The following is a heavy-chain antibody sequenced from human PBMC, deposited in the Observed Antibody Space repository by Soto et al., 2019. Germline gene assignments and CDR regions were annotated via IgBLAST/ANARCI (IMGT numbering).Heavy chain of an antibody. CDR2: IYWYDDK. CDR3: AHRVLRTVFGLVTTTAIYFDF. Sequence: QITLNESGPTVVRPTETLTLTCRFSGFSLTTSGVGVGWIRQSPGKAPEWLALIYWYDDKRYSASLKIRLTITKDTSKNQVVLTVSDLDPTDTATYYCAHRVLRTVFGLVTTTAIYFDFWGQGTPVAVSS. J-gene: IGHJ4*02. V-gene: IGHV2-5*01. CDR1: GFSLTTSGVG. D-gene: IGHD3-3*01.